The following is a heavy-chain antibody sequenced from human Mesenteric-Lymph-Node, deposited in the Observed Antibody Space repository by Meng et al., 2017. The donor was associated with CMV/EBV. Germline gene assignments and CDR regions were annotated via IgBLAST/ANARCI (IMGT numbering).Heavy chain of an antibody. J-gene: IGHJ4*02. V-gene: IGHV1-8*01. Sequence: SVKVSCKASGYTFTSYDINWVRQATGQGLEWMGWMNPNSGNTGYAQKFQGRVTMTRNTSISTAYMELSSLRSEDTAVYYCATPAIAAAGTGFDYWGQGTLVTVSS. CDR1: GYTFTSYD. D-gene: IGHD6-13*01. CDR2: MNPNSGNT. CDR3: ATPAIAAAGTGFDY.